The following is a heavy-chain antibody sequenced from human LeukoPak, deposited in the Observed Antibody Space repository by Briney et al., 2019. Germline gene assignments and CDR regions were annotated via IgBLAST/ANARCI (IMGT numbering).Heavy chain of an antibody. V-gene: IGHV3-9*03. CDR3: AKSSDCSGGSCTNYFDY. CDR2: ISWNSGSI. Sequence: GGSLRLSCAASGFTFDDYAMHWVRQAPGKGLEWVSGISWNSGSIGYADSVKGRFTISRDNAKNSLYLQMNCLRAEDMALYYCAKSSDCSGGSCTNYFDYWGQGTLVTVSS. J-gene: IGHJ4*02. CDR1: GFTFDDYA. D-gene: IGHD2-15*01.